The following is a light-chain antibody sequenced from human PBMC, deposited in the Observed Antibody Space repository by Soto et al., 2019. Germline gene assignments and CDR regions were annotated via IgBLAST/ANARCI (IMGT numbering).Light chain of an antibody. CDR3: QSYNSGPS. Sequence: DIQMTQSPSSLSAFVGDRVTITCRASPGVNNYLAWYQQKPGKVPSLLIYAASTLQAEVPSRFSGSGSGRDFTLTISSLQPEDVATYFCQSYNSGPSFGGGTKVEIK. CDR2: AAS. J-gene: IGKJ4*01. V-gene: IGKV1-27*01. CDR1: PGVNNY.